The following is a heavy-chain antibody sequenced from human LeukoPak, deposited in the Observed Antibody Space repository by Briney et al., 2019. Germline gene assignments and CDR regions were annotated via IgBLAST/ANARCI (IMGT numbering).Heavy chain of an antibody. CDR3: ARDHEDPYYFDY. CDR2: IYYSGST. V-gene: IGHV4-59*01. CDR1: GGSISSYY. J-gene: IGHJ4*02. Sequence: SETLFLTCTVSGGSISSYYWSWIRQPPGKGLEWIGYIYYSGSTNYNPSLKSRVTISVDTSKNQFSLKLSSVTAADTAVYYCARDHEDPYYFDYWGQGTLVTVSS.